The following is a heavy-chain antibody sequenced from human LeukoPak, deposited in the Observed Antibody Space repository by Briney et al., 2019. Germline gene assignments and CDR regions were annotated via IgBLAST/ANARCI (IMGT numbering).Heavy chain of an antibody. Sequence: GGSLRLSRASSGLTFSGFAMSWVRRTPGRGREWVSGISGSGDNTLYAESVKGRFTISKDNSKNTLYLEMNSLRAEDTAIYYCAKMKGHPLPKYYMDVWGQGTTVTVSS. D-gene: IGHD1-26*01. CDR3: AKMKGHPLPKYYMDV. CDR1: GLTFSGFA. V-gene: IGHV3-23*01. J-gene: IGHJ6*01. CDR2: ISGSGDNT.